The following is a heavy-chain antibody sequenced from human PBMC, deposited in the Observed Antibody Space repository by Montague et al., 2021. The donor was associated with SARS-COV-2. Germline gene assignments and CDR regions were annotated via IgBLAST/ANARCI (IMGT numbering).Heavy chain of an antibody. V-gene: IGHV4-38-2*02. CDR3: AEGEWELPNY. CDR1: GYSISSGYY. D-gene: IGHD1-26*01. J-gene: IGHJ4*02. CDR2: IYHSGST. Sequence: SKTLSLTCTVSGYSISSGYYWGWIRQPPGKGLEWIGSIYHSGSTYYNPSLKSRVTISVDTSKNQFSLKLSSVTAADTTVYYCAEGEWELPNYWGQGTLVTVSS.